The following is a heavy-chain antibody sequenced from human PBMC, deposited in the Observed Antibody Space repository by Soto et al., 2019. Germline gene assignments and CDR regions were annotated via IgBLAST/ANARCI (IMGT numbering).Heavy chain of an antibody. CDR3: ARVVGATFGWFDP. V-gene: IGHV3-21*01. Sequence: GGSLRLSCAASGFTFSSYSMNWVRQAPGKGLEWVSSISSSSSYIYYADSVKGRFTISRDNAKNSLYLQMNSLRAEDTAVYYCARVVGATFGWFDPWGQGTLVTVSS. D-gene: IGHD1-26*01. J-gene: IGHJ5*02. CDR1: GFTFSSYS. CDR2: ISSSSSYI.